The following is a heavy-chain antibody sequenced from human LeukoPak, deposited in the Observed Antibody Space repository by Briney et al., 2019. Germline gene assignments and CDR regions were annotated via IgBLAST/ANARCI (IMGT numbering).Heavy chain of an antibody. CDR2: INHSGST. D-gene: IGHD3-10*01. V-gene: IGHV4-34*01. CDR3: ARKENVYYYFDY. J-gene: IGHJ4*02. CDR1: GGSFSSYY. Sequence: SETLSLTCGVYGGSFSSYYWTWIRQPPGKGLVWIGEINHSGSTNYNPSLKSRVTMSVDTSKNQFSLKLSSVTAVDTAVYYCARKENVYYYFDYWGQGTLVTVSS.